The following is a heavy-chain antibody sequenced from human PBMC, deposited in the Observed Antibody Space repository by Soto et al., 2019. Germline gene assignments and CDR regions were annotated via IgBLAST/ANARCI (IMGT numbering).Heavy chain of an antibody. CDR3: TRSIGPSCYSSFDY. V-gene: IGHV3-9*01. CDR2: ISWNRGFI. CDR1: GFTFDDYA. J-gene: IGHJ4*02. D-gene: IGHD2-15*01. Sequence: DVQLVESGGGLVQPGRSLRLSCAASGFTFDDYAFHWVRQAPGKGLEWVSGISWNRGFIGYVDSVQGRFTISRDNAKNSLYLQMNSLRAEDTALYYCTRSIGPSCYSSFDYFGQGTLVIVSS.